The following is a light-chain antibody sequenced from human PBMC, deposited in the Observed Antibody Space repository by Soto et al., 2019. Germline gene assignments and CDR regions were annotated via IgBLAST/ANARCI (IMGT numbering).Light chain of an antibody. J-gene: IGKJ1*01. CDR2: AAS. Sequence: DLQMTQSPSSLSPSVGDRVTITCPASQDISNYLNWYQQKPGKAPKLLIYAASSLQSGVPSRFSGSGSGTDFTLTISSLQPEDFATYYCQQSYSTPITVGQGTKVDIK. CDR1: QDISNY. CDR3: QQSYSTPIT. V-gene: IGKV1-39*01.